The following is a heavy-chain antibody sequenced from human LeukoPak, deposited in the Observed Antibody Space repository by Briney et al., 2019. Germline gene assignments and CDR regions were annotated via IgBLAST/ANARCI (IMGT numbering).Heavy chain of an antibody. CDR3: ARAGEYGGNSDGDAYYYYYMDV. CDR1: GYTFTSYG. Sequence: SVKVSCKASGYTFTSYGISWVRQAPGQGLEWMGGIIPIFGTANYAQKFQGRVTITTDESTSTAYMELSSLRSEDTAVYYCARAGEYGGNSDGDAYYYYYMDVWGKGTTVTVSS. V-gene: IGHV1-69*05. CDR2: IIPIFGTA. D-gene: IGHD4-23*01. J-gene: IGHJ6*03.